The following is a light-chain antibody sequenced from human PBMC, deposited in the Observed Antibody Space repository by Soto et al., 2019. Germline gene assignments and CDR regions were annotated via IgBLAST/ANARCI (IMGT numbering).Light chain of an antibody. CDR3: GTWDGSLSAGV. CDR1: SSNIGNNY. V-gene: IGLV1-51*01. Sequence: QSVLTQPPSVSAAPGQKVTISFSGSSSNIGNNYVSWYQQLPGTAPKLLIYDNNKRPSGIPDRFSGSKSGTSATLGITGLQTGDEADYYCGTWDGSLSAGVFGGGTKLTVL. CDR2: DNN. J-gene: IGLJ2*01.